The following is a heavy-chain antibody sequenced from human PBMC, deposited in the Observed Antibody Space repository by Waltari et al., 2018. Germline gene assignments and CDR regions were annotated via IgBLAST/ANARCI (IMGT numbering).Heavy chain of an antibody. V-gene: IGHV3-15*01. J-gene: IGHJ4*02. CDR3: AIGVGDSEYDY. CDR2: IKRKIEGGRT. Sequence: DVQLVESEGGLVKAGGSLRLSCVVSGFTFRNAWMTWVRQDPGKGLERIGRIKRKIEGGRTDSGAPVKGRLSISRDDSENTLYRQMNSLKSDDTAKYYCAIGVGDSEYDYWGQGTLVTVSS. CDR1: GFTFRNAW. D-gene: IGHD3-3*01.